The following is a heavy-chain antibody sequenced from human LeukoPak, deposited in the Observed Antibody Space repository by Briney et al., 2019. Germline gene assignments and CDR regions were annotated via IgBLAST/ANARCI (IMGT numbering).Heavy chain of an antibody. CDR2: IYYSGST. CDR3: ARHGYSSGSGYFDL. V-gene: IGHV4-59*08. D-gene: IGHD5-18*01. J-gene: IGHJ2*01. CDR1: GGSISSYY. Sequence: PSETLSLTCTVSGGSISSYYWSWIRQPPGKGLEGIGYIYYSGSTNYNPSLKSRVAISVDTSKNQFSLKLTSVTAADTAVYYCARHGYSSGSGYFDLWGRGTLVTVSS.